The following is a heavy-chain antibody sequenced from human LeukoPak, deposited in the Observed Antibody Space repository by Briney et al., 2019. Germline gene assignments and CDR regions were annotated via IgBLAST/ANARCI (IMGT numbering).Heavy chain of an antibody. CDR2: INPSGGST. V-gene: IGHV1-46*01. D-gene: IGHD2-15*01. Sequence: ASVKVSCKASGYTFTSYYMHWVRQAPGQGLEWMGIINPSGGSTSYAQKFQGRVTMTRDMSTSTVYMELSSLRSEDTAAYYCARLGYCSGGSCYYYYYMDVWGKGTTVTVSS. CDR3: ARLGYCSGGSCYYYYYMDV. CDR1: GYTFTSYY. J-gene: IGHJ6*03.